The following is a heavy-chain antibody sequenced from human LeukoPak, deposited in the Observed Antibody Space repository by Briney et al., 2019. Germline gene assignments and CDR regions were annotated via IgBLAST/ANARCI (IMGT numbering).Heavy chain of an antibody. CDR3: GKDRSGSGTYYPDY. V-gene: IGHV3-23*01. Sequence: GGSLRLSCAASGFTFSSYAMSWVRQAPGKGLEWISAISGSAYYADSVKGRFTISRDNSKNTLYLQMNSLRAEDTAVYYCGKDRSGSGTYYPDYWGQGTLVTVSS. D-gene: IGHD3-10*01. J-gene: IGHJ4*02. CDR1: GFTFSSYA. CDR2: ISGSA.